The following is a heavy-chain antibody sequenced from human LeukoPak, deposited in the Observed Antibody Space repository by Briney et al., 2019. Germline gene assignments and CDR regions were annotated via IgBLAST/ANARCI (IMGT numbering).Heavy chain of an antibody. CDR1: GFTFGGHW. Sequence: GGSLRLSCTVSGFTFGGHWMNWVRQAPGKGLEWVANIKQDGSEKYYVDSVKGRFTISRDNAKNSLYLQMNSLRAEDTAVYYCARDYGGYFDCLQTNGFDPWGKGTLVTFSS. J-gene: IGHJ5*02. D-gene: IGHD3-9*01. CDR3: ARDYGGYFDCLQTNGFDP. CDR2: IKQDGSEK. V-gene: IGHV3-7*01.